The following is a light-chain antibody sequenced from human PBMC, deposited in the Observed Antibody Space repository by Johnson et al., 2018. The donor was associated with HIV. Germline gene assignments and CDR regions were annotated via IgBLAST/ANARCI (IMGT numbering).Light chain of an antibody. V-gene: IGLV1-51*01. J-gene: IGLJ1*01. CDR1: SSNIGNNY. CDR2: DND. CDR3: GTWDNSAAVV. Sequence: QSVLTQPPSVSAAPGQKVTISCSGSSSNIGNNYVSWYQQVPGTAPKLLIYDNDERPSGIPDRFSGSKSGASATLGITGLQTGDEANYYCGTWDNSAAVVFGSGTKVTVL.